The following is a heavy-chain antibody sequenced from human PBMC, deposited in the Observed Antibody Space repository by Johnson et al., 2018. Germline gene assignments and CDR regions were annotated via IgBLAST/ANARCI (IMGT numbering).Heavy chain of an antibody. CDR2: MSSTSRTI. V-gene: IGHV3-48*02. D-gene: IGHD1-1*01. CDR1: GFTFSSDS. J-gene: IGHJ6*02. Sequence: LVESGGGLVQPGGSLSLSCVASGFTFSSDSMHLVRQAPGKGLEWVSYMSSTSRTIYYADSVKGRSTIARDNAKNSVYLQMNSLRDEDTAGYSWGRDASVDNLYYCCMDVGGQGTRVTGSS. CDR3: GRDASVDNLYYCCMDV.